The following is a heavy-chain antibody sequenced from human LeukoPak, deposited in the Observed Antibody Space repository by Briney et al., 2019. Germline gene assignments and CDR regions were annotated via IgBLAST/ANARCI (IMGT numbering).Heavy chain of an antibody. V-gene: IGHV3-74*01. D-gene: IGHD3-10*01. CDR1: GFTFSNYW. CDR2: INGDGSRT. Sequence: QPGGSLTLSCAASGFTFSNYWMHWVRQAPGKGLVWVSRINGDGSRTIYADSVKGRFTISRDNAKNTLYLQMNSLRVDVTAVYYCTRAGQAYGLDHWGQGSLVTVSS. CDR3: TRAGQAYGLDH. J-gene: IGHJ4*02.